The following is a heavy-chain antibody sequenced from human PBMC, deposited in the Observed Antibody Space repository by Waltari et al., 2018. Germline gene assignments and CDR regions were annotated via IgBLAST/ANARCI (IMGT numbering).Heavy chain of an antibody. CDR2: IWVDGGQT. CDR1: GLSISSYG. D-gene: IGHD3-10*01. CDR3: AKDAFGNTYVDH. Sequence: QAQLVESGGGVVQPGMSLRLSCTGTGLSISSYGMHWVRQAPGKGRGGVAIIWVDGGQTYYADSVGGRFTISRDNSKNTLYLDMNSLKLNDTAIYYCAKDAFGNTYVDHWGQGTLVTVAS. J-gene: IGHJ4*02. V-gene: IGHV3-33*06.